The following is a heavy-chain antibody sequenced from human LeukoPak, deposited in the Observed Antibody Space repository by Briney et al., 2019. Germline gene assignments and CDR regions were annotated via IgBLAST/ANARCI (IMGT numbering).Heavy chain of an antibody. J-gene: IGHJ6*03. Sequence: GGSLRLSCAASGFTFSSYRMNWVRQAPGKGLEWVSSISSSSSYIYYADSVKGRFTISRDNAKKSLYPQMNSLRAEDTAVYYCARAYSESYGLGYYYMDVWGKGTTVTVSS. V-gene: IGHV3-21*01. D-gene: IGHD1-26*01. CDR1: GFTFSSYR. CDR3: ARAYSESYGLGYYYMDV. CDR2: ISSSSSYI.